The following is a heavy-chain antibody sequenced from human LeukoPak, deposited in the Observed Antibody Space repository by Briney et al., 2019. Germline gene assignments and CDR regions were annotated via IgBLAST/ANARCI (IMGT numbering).Heavy chain of an antibody. CDR3: ARGDRGVTLVWYFDL. Sequence: SSGTLSLTCTVSGGSISSYYWSWIRQPPGKGLGWIGYIYYSGSTNYNPSLKSRVTISVDTSKNQFSLKLSSVTAADTAVYYCARGDRGVTLVWYFDLWGRGTLVTVSS. D-gene: IGHD3-10*01. J-gene: IGHJ2*01. CDR2: IYYSGST. V-gene: IGHV4-59*01. CDR1: GGSISSYY.